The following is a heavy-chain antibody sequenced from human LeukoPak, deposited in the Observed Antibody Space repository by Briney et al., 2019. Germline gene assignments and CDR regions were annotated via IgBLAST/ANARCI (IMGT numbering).Heavy chain of an antibody. CDR2: IYYSGNS. J-gene: IGHJ6*04. V-gene: IGHV4-39*01. Sequence: PSETLSLTCTVSGGSFSSSNYFWVWIRQPPGKGLEWIGSIYYSGNSYYNPSLKSRVTISVDTSKNQFSLKLSSVTAADTAVYYCARHATTLRFLGSMDVWGKGTTVTVSS. D-gene: IGHD3-3*01. CDR1: GGSFSSSNYF. CDR3: ARHATTLRFLGSMDV.